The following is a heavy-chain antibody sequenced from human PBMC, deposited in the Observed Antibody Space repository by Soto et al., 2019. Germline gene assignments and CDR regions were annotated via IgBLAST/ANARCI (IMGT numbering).Heavy chain of an antibody. CDR1: GYIFTGYF. Sequence: GAXVNVSCKASGYIFTGYFIQWLRQAPGQGLEWMGWINPNTSATNYAQKFQGRVTMTRDTSLGTAYMELTSLRPDDTALYYCARITWGSDNYYGMEVLGQGTTVTVSS. CDR2: INPNTSAT. V-gene: IGHV1-2*02. D-gene: IGHD6-25*01. J-gene: IGHJ6*01. CDR3: ARITWGSDNYYGMEV.